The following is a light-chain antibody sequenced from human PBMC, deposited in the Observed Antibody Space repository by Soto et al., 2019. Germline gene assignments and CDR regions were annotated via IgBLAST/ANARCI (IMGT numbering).Light chain of an antibody. J-gene: IGKJ5*01. V-gene: IGKV1-33*01. CDR3: QQYYNVPIT. Sequence: DIQMTQSPSSLSASXGRRVTTTSXASQDIGNYLNWYQQRPGKAPKLLILDASSLDTGVPSRFSGSGSGTDFTFTISSLQSEDIATYYCQQYYNVPITFGQGTRLEIK. CDR1: QDIGNY. CDR2: DAS.